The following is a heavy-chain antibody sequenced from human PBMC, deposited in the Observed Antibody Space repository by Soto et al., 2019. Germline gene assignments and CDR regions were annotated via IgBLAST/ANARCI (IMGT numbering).Heavy chain of an antibody. D-gene: IGHD7-27*01. Sequence: XGTLSLTCAVYGGSFSGYYWSGIRQPPGKGLEWIGEINHSGSTNYNPSLKSRVTISVDTSKNQFSLKLSSVTAADTAVYYCARLPGTGDDYYYGMDVWGQGTTVTVSS. CDR3: ARLPGTGDDYYYGMDV. CDR1: GGSFSGYY. J-gene: IGHJ6*02. CDR2: INHSGST. V-gene: IGHV4-34*01.